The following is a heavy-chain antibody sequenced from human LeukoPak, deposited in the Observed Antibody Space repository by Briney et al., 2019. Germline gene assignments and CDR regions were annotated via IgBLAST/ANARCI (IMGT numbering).Heavy chain of an antibody. CDR1: GGSFSGYY. V-gene: IGHV4-34*01. CDR2: INHSGST. J-gene: IGHJ3*02. Sequence: SETLSLTCAVYGGSFSGYYWSWIRQPPGKGLEWIGEINHSGSTNYNPSLKSRVTVSVDTSKNQFSLKLSSVTAADTAVYYCARTAFDIWGQGTMVTVSS. CDR3: ARTAFDI.